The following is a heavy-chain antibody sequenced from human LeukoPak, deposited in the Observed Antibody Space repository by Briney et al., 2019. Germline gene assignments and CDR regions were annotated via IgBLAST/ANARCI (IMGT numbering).Heavy chain of an antibody. CDR2: IYYSGST. Sequence: SETLSLTCTVSGGSTSSYYWSWIRQPPGEGLEWIGYIYYSGSTNYNPSLKSRVTISVDTSKNQFSLKLSSVTAADTAVYYCARLAGSVEATKGDFDYWGQGTLVTVSS. CDR1: GGSTSSYY. V-gene: IGHV4-59*08. D-gene: IGHD1-26*01. CDR3: ARLAGSVEATKGDFDY. J-gene: IGHJ4*02.